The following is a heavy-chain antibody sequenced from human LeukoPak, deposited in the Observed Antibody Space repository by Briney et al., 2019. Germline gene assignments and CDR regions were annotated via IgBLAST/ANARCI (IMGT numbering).Heavy chain of an antibody. CDR3: ARTGEYSGSGPSWAFDI. Sequence: SETLSLTCAVYGGSFSGYYWSWICQSPGKGLEWIGEINHSGSTNYSPSLKSRVTISLGTSNNQFSLRLTSVTASDTAVYYCARTGEYSGSGPSWAFDIWGQGTMVTVSS. J-gene: IGHJ3*02. D-gene: IGHD3-10*01. CDR2: INHSGST. CDR1: GGSFSGYY. V-gene: IGHV4-34*01.